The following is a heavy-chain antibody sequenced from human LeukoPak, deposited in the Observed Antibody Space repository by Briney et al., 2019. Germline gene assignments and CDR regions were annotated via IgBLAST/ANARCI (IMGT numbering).Heavy chain of an antibody. Sequence: QSGGSLRLSCAASGFTFSNYAMHWVRQAPGKGLEYVSTINRGGDRTYYANSVKGRFIISRDISKNTLYLQMGSLRADDMALYYCARDLSGSYAFDIWGQGTMVTVSS. J-gene: IGHJ3*02. CDR2: INRGGDRT. V-gene: IGHV3-64*01. CDR1: GFTFSNYA. CDR3: ARDLSGSYAFDI. D-gene: IGHD3-16*02.